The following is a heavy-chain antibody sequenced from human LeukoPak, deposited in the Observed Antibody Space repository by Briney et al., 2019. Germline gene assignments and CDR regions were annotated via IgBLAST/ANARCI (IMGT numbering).Heavy chain of an antibody. D-gene: IGHD3-10*01. CDR2: ISYDGSNK. J-gene: IGHJ4*02. CDR1: GFTFSSYA. Sequence: PGRSLRLSCPASGFTFSSYAMHWVRQAPGKGLEWVAVISYDGSNKYYADSVKGRFTIFRDNSKNTLYLQMNSLRAEDTAVYYCAREVRGGNDYWGQGTLVTVSS. CDR3: AREVRGGNDY. V-gene: IGHV3-30*04.